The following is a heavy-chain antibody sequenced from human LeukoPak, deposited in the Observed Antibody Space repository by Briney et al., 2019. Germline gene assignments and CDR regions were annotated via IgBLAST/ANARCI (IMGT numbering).Heavy chain of an antibody. CDR3: ARVMMMVHFDY. CDR1: GGSISSGGYY. V-gene: IGHV4-31*03. J-gene: IGHJ4*02. CDR2: IYYSGST. Sequence: PSETLSLTCTVSGGSISSGGYYWSWIRQHPGKGLEWIGYIYYSGSTYYNPSLKSRVTISVDTSKNQFSLKLSSVTAADTAVYYCARVMMMVHFDYWGRGTLVTVSS. D-gene: IGHD3-16*01.